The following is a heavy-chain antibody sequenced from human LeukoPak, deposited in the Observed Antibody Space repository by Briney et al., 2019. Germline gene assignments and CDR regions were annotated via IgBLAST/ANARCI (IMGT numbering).Heavy chain of an antibody. J-gene: IGHJ4*02. CDR3: ARGLQGGNSADY. CDR2: ISSSSSYI. D-gene: IGHD4-23*01. CDR1: GFTFSSYS. V-gene: IGHV3-21*04. Sequence: GGSLRLSCAASGFTFSSYSMNWVRQAPGKGLEWVSSISSSSSYIYYADSVKGRFTISRDNAKNSLYPQMNSLRAEDTALYYCARGLQGGNSADYWGQGTLVTVSS.